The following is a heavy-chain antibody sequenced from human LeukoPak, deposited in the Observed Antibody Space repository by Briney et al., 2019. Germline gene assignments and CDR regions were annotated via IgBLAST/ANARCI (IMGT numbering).Heavy chain of an antibody. CDR3: ARGLRFHVGSGNWFDL. D-gene: IGHD3-10*01. V-gene: IGHV4-34*01. J-gene: IGHJ5*02. CDR1: GGTFRGYY. CDR2: INHTGST. Sequence: SETLSLTCAVYGGTFRGYYWRWIRQPPGKGLAWIGEINHTGSTNYNPSLESRVTLSVDTSKNQVSLNLNSLAAADTAVYYCARGLRFHVGSGNWFDLWGQGTLVTVSS.